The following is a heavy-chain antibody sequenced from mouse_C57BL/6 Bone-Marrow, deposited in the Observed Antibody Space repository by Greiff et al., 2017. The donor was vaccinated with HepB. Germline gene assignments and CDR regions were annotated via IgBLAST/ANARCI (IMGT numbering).Heavy chain of an antibody. CDR3: ARSLTTVVAKGY. CDR1: GYTFTDYY. V-gene: IGHV1-26*01. Sequence: EVQLQQSGPELVKPGASVKISCKASGYTFTDYYMNWVKQSHGKSLEWIGDINPKNGGTSYNQKFKGKATLTVDKSSSTAYMELRSLTAEDSAVYYCARSLTTVVAKGYWGQGTTLTVSS. D-gene: IGHD1-1*01. CDR2: INPKNGGT. J-gene: IGHJ2*01.